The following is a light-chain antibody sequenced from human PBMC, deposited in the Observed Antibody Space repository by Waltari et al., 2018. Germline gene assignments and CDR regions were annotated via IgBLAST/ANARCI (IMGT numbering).Light chain of an antibody. J-gene: IGLJ3*02. CDR3: QTGGHGTWV. CDR2: VNRDGSH. CDR1: SGHSSNI. Sequence: QLVLTQSPSASASLGASVKLTCTLSSGHSSNIIAWHQQQPEKGPRYLMKVNRDGSHSKGDGIPDRFSGSSSGAERYLTISSLQSEDEADYYCQTGGHGTWVFGGGTKLTVL. V-gene: IGLV4-69*01.